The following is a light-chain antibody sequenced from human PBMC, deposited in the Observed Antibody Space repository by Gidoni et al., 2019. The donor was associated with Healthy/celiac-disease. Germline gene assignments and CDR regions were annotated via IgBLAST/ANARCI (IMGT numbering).Light chain of an antibody. CDR3: QQSYSTPFT. J-gene: IGKJ3*01. Sequence: DRHITLSISSLSASVGDRVTITCRDSQSISSYLNWYQQKPGKAPKLLIYAASSLQSGVPSRFSGSGSGTDFTLTISSLQPEDFATYYCQQSYSTPFTFGPGTKVEIK. V-gene: IGKV1-39*01. CDR2: AAS. CDR1: QSISSY.